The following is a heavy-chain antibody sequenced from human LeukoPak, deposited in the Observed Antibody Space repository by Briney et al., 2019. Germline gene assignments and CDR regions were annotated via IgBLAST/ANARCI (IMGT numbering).Heavy chain of an antibody. D-gene: IGHD3-3*01. CDR3: ARARRDSGYYNVDY. CDR2: INHSRNT. Sequence: SETLSLTCAVYGGSFSGYYWSWIRRPPGKGLEWIGEINHSRNTNYNPSLNTPATISVDTSKNQFSLKVSSVPAADTAVYYCARARRDSGYYNVDYWGQGALVTVSS. V-gene: IGHV4-34*01. J-gene: IGHJ4*02. CDR1: GGSFSGYY.